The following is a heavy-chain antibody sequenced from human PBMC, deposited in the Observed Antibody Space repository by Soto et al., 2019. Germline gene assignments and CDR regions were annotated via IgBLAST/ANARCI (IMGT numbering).Heavy chain of an antibody. CDR3: ARDLGSGYDPGDY. CDR1: GGIFGSYV. CDR2: IIPMFGRP. Sequence: QVQLVQSGAEVKKPGSSVKVSCKASGGIFGSYVFNRVRQAPGQGLEWMGGIIPMFGRPNYAQKFQGRVTITADESTSTAYMELSSLRSEDTAVFYCARDLGSGYDPGDYWGQGTLVTVSS. D-gene: IGHD5-12*01. J-gene: IGHJ4*02. V-gene: IGHV1-69*12.